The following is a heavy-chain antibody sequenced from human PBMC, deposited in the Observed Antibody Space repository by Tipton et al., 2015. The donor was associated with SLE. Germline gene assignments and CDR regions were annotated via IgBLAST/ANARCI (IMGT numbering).Heavy chain of an antibody. CDR1: GFTFSSYA. Sequence: SLRLSCAASGFTFSSYAMHWVRQAPGKGLEWVAVISYDGSNKYYADSVKGRFTISRDNSKNTLYLQMNSLRAEDTAVYYCARDPESDFWCGYPWYFDYWGQGTLVTVSS. V-gene: IGHV3-30*04. CDR2: ISYDGSNK. D-gene: IGHD3-3*01. CDR3: ARDPESDFWCGYPWYFDY. J-gene: IGHJ4*02.